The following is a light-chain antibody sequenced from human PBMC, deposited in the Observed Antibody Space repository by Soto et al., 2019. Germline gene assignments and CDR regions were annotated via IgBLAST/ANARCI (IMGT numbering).Light chain of an antibody. CDR2: GAS. V-gene: IGKV3-20*01. CDR3: QHYGGSSWT. CDR1: QSVNSNN. J-gene: IGKJ1*01. Sequence: EIVLTQSPDTLSLSPGERSTLSFSSSQSVNSNNLAWYQQKPGQAPSLLIFGASTRATGIPDRFSGSGSGTDFTLTISRLEPEDFAVYYCQHYGGSSWTFGQGTKVDIK.